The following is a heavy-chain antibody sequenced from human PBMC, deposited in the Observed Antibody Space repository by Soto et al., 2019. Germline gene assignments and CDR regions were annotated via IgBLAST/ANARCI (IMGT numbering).Heavy chain of an antibody. D-gene: IGHD2-15*01. Sequence: PGGSLRLSCAASGFTFSSYEMNWVRQAPGKGLEWVSYISSSGSTIYYADSVKGRFTISRDNAKNSLYLQMNSLRAEDTAVYYCARSPLYCSGGSCYYFDYWGQGTLVTVSS. CDR3: ARSPLYCSGGSCYYFDY. CDR2: ISSSGSTI. CDR1: GFTFSSYE. J-gene: IGHJ4*02. V-gene: IGHV3-48*03.